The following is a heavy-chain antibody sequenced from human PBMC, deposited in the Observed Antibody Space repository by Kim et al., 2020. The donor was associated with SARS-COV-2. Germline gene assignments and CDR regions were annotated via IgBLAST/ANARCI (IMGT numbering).Heavy chain of an antibody. Sequence: SVKVSCKASGGTFSSYAISWVRQAPGQGLEWMGGIIPIFGTANYAQKFQGRVTITADESTSTAYMELSSLRSEDTAVYYCARGGVVVAATWNWFDPWGQGTLVTVSS. CDR3: ARGGVVVAATWNWFDP. CDR1: GGTFSSYA. CDR2: IIPIFGTA. V-gene: IGHV1-69*13. D-gene: IGHD2-15*01. J-gene: IGHJ5*02.